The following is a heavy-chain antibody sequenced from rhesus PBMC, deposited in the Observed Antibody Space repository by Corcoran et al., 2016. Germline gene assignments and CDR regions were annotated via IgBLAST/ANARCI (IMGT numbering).Heavy chain of an antibody. CDR1: GYSISSGYG. V-gene: IGHV4-127*01. CDR3: ASASRGYSGYRGYFDY. CDR2: IGGSSGST. J-gene: IGHJ4*01. D-gene: IGHD5-42*01. Sequence: QVQLQESGPGLVKPSETLSLTCAVSGYSISSGYGWSWIRQPPGKGLEWIGYIGGSSGSTNYNPSLQSRVTLSVDTSKNQLSLKLSSVTTADTAVYYCASASRGYSGYRGYFDYWGQGVLVTVSS.